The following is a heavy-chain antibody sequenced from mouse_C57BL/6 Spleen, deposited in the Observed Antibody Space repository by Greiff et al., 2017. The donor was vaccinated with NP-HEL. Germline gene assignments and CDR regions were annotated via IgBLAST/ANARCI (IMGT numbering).Heavy chain of an antibody. D-gene: IGHD3-1*01. Sequence: QVQLQQPGAELVMPGASVKLSCKASGYTFTSYWMHWVKQRPGQGLEWIGEIDPSDSYTNYNQKFKGKSTLTVDKSSSTAYMQLSSLTSEDSAVYYGARSGLRGYFDVWGTGTTVTVSS. J-gene: IGHJ1*03. CDR3: ARSGLRGYFDV. V-gene: IGHV1-69*01. CDR2: IDPSDSYT. CDR1: GYTFTSYW.